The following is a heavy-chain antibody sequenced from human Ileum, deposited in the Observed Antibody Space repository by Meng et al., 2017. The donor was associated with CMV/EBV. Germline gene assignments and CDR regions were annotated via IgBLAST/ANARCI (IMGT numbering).Heavy chain of an antibody. CDR1: GFSLDTSGVA. CDR2: IYWNYDT. Sequence: FSGFSLDTSGVAVGWLRQPPGKALEWLALIYWNYDTRYRPSLKNRLTITKATSKNQVVLKMTDMNPVDTATYYCAHRRVASAGTPFDYWGQGVLVTVSS. D-gene: IGHD6-19*01. V-gene: IGHV2-5*01. J-gene: IGHJ4*02. CDR3: AHRRVASAGTPFDY.